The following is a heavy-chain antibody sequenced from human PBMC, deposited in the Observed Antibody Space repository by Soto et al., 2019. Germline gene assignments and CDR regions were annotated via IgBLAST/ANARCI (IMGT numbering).Heavy chain of an antibody. CDR1: GFTFSSYS. D-gene: IGHD4-4*01. V-gene: IGHV3-21*01. CDR3: AIVGSNYGDYYYYGMDV. CDR2: ISSSSSYI. J-gene: IGHJ6*02. Sequence: EVQLVESGGGLVKPGGFLRLSCAASGFTFSSYSMSWVRQAPGKGLEWVSSISSSSSYIYYADSVKGRFTISRDNAKNSLYLQMNSLRAEDTAVYYCAIVGSNYGDYYYYGMDVWGQGTTVTVSS.